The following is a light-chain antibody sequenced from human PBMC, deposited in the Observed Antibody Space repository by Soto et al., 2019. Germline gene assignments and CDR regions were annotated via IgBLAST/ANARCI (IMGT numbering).Light chain of an antibody. J-gene: IGLJ7*01. CDR1: SSDIGDYKY. V-gene: IGLV2-14*03. CDR3: AAWDDSLSGPV. Sequence: QSALTQPASVSGSPGQSITISCTGTSSDIGDYKYVSWYQQHPGNPPKLIIYDVSDRPSGVSNRFSGSKSGNTASLTISGLQAEDEATYKCAAWDDSLSGPVFGGGTQLTVL. CDR2: DVS.